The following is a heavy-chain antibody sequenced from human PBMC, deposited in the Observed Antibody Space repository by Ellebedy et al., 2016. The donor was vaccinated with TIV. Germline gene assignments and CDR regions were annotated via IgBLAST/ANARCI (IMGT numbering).Heavy chain of an antibody. Sequence: SVKVSXKASRGTFSSYAISWVRQAPGQGLEWMGGIIPIFGTANYAQKFQGRVTITADESTSTAYMELSSLRSEDTAVYYCAREVVVALRRYYFDYWGQGTLVTVSS. J-gene: IGHJ4*02. V-gene: IGHV1-69*13. CDR1: RGTFSSYA. CDR2: IIPIFGTA. D-gene: IGHD2-15*01. CDR3: AREVVVALRRYYFDY.